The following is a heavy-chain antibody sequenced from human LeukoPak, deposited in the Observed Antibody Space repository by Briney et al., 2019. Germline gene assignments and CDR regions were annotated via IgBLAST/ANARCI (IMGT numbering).Heavy chain of an antibody. V-gene: IGHV4-34*01. J-gene: IGHJ4*02. CDR1: GGSFSGYY. D-gene: IGHD3-22*01. CDR3: ARIVDYDSSGYPRYYFDY. CDR2: INHSGST. Sequence: SETLSLTCAVYGGSFSGYYWSWIRQSPGKGLEWIGEINHSGSTNYNPSLKSRVTISVDTSKNQFSLKLSSVTAADTAVYYCARIVDYDSSGYPRYYFDYWGQGTLVTVSS.